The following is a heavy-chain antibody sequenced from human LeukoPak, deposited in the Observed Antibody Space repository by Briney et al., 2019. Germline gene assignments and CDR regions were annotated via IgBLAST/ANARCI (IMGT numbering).Heavy chain of an antibody. CDR2: ISGSGGST. V-gene: IGHV3-23*01. J-gene: IGHJ4*02. CDR3: AKMGWLQYIDY. CDR1: GFTFSSYA. D-gene: IGHD5-24*01. Sequence: GGSLRLSCAASGFTFSSYAMSWVRQAPGKGLEWVSAISGSGGSTYYADSVKGPFTISRDNSKNTLYMQMNSLRAEDTAVYYCAKMGWLQYIDYWGQGTLVTVSS.